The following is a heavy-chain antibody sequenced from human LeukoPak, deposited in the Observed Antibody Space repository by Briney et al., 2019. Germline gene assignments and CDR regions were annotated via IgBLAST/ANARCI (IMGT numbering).Heavy chain of an antibody. CDR2: INHSGST. CDR3: ARSPRYDILTGYQDWYFDL. CDR1: GGSFSGYY. Sequence: PSETLSLTCAVYGGSFSGYYWSWIRQPPGKGLEWIGEINHSGSTNYNPSLKSRVTISVDTSKNQFSLKLSSVTAADTAVYYCARSPRYDILTGYQDWYFDLWGRGTLVTVSS. V-gene: IGHV4-34*01. D-gene: IGHD3-9*01. J-gene: IGHJ2*01.